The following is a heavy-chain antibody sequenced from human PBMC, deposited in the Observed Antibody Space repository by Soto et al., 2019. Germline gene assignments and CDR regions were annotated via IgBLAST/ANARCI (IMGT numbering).Heavy chain of an antibody. CDR1: GYTFTGYY. D-gene: IGHD6-13*01. CDR2: INPNSGGT. Sequence: ASVKVSCKASGYTFTGYYMHWVRQAPGQVLEWMGWINPNSGGTNYAQKFQGWVTMTRDTSISTAYMELSRLRSDDTAVYYCGRALGAAAAEYWGQGTMVTVSS. J-gene: IGHJ4*02. CDR3: GRALGAAAAEY. V-gene: IGHV1-2*04.